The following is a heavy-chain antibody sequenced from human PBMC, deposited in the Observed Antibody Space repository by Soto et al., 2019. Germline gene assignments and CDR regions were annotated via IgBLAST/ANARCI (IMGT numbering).Heavy chain of an antibody. CDR1: GGSISSSSYY. CDR3: AGRYSSGWYNY. V-gene: IGHV4-39*01. J-gene: IGHJ4*02. Sequence: SETLSLTCTVSGGSISSSSYYWGWIRQPPGKGLEWIGSIYYSGSTYYNPSLKSRVTISVDTSKNQFSLKLSSVTAADTAVYYCAGRYSSGWYNYWGQGTLVTVSS. D-gene: IGHD6-19*01. CDR2: IYYSGST.